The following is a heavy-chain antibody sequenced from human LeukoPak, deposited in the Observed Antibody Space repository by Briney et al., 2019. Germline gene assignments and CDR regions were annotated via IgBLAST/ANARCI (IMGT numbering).Heavy chain of an antibody. V-gene: IGHV3-30*14. CDR3: AREKFDS. Sequence: GGSLRLSCAASGFAFSNFAMHWVRQAPGKGLEWVAVVSYEGTIKYYTDSAKGRFTISRDNSNNIISLQMNNLTTEGTATYYCAREKFDSWGQGTLVTVSP. CDR2: VSYEGTIK. CDR1: GFAFSNFA. J-gene: IGHJ5*01.